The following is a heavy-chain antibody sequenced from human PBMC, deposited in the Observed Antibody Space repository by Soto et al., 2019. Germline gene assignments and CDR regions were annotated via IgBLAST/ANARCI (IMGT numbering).Heavy chain of an antibody. CDR1: GGTFSSYA. CDR3: ARDSTGWRSFDY. V-gene: IGHV1-69*13. Sequence: SVKVSCKDSGGTFSSYAISWVRQAPGQGLEWMGGIIPIFGTANYAQKFQGRVTITADESTSTAYMDLSSLRSEDTAVYYCARDSTGWRSFDYWGQGTLVTVSS. D-gene: IGHD6-19*01. J-gene: IGHJ4*02. CDR2: IIPIFGTA.